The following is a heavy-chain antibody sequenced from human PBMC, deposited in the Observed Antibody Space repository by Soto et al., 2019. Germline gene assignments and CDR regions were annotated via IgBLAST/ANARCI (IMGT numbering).Heavy chain of an antibody. CDR3: ARESPHGQLNYYGMDV. V-gene: IGHV1-69*06. CDR1: GGTFSSYA. J-gene: IGHJ6*02. D-gene: IGHD6-6*01. CDR2: IIPIFGTA. Sequence: QVQLVQSGAEVKKPGSSVKVSCKASGGTFSSYAISWVRQAPGQGLEWMGGIIPIFGTANYAQKFQCRVTITADKSTSTAYMELSSLRSEDTAVYYCARESPHGQLNYYGMDVWGQGTTVTVSS.